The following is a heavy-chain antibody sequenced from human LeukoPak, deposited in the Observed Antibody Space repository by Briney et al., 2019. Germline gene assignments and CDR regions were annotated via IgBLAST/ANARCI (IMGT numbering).Heavy chain of an antibody. J-gene: IGHJ4*02. D-gene: IGHD3-3*01. Sequence: GGSLRLSCAASGFTFSSYAMSWVRQAPGKGLEWVLAISGSDGSTYYADSVKGRFTISRDNSKNTLYLQMNSLRAEDTAVYYCAKVSYYDFWRVPFDYWGQGTLVTVSS. CDR1: GFTFSSYA. CDR3: AKVSYYDFWRVPFDY. V-gene: IGHV3-23*01. CDR2: ISGSDGST.